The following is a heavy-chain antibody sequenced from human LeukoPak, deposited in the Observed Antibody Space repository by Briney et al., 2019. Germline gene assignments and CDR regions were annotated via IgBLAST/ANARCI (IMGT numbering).Heavy chain of an antibody. CDR3: ARLYGSGSYY. Sequence: PSETLSLTCTVSGGSISSSSYYWGWIRQPPGKGLEWIGYVYYSGGTYYNPSLKSRVTISVDTSKNQFSLKLRSVTAADTAVYYCARLYGSGSYYWGQGTLVTVSS. V-gene: IGHV4-39*07. D-gene: IGHD3-10*01. CDR2: VYYSGGT. CDR1: GGSISSSSYY. J-gene: IGHJ4*02.